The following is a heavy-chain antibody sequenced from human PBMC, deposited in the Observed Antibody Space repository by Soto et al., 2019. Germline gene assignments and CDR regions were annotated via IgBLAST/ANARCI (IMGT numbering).Heavy chain of an antibody. J-gene: IGHJ5*02. CDR3: ARALPVAKGGFDP. V-gene: IGHV3-53*01. CDR1: EFAVSNTY. Sequence: PGGSLRLSCAASEFAVSNTYMTWVRQPPGKGLECVSVIYTAGGTNYADSVKGRFIISRDNSKNTLYLQMNSLRAEDTAVYYCARALPVAKGGFDPWGQGTLVTVSS. D-gene: IGHD2-2*01. CDR2: IYTAGGT.